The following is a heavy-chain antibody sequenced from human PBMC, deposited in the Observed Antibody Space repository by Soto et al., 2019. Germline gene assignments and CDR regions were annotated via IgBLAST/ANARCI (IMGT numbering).Heavy chain of an antibody. J-gene: IGHJ6*02. V-gene: IGHV1-58*01. D-gene: IGHD3-3*01. Sequence: ASVKVSCKASGFTFTSSAVQWVRQARGHRLEWIGWIVVGSGNTNYAQKFQERVTITRDMSTSTAYMELSSLRSEDTAVYYCAAARKGDFWDRVHYYYGMVVWGQGTTVTVSS. CDR1: GFTFTSSA. CDR2: IVVGSGNT. CDR3: AAARKGDFWDRVHYYYGMVV.